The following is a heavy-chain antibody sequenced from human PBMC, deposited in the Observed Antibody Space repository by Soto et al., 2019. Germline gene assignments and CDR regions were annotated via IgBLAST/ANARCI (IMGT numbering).Heavy chain of an antibody. D-gene: IGHD3-22*01. CDR2: IIPIFGTA. J-gene: IGHJ6*02. CDR1: GGTFSSYA. CDR3: ARDYYDSSGYYYGMDV. Sequence: ASVKVSCKASGGTFSSYAISWVRQAPGQGLEWMGGIIPIFGTANYAQKFQGRVTITADESTSTAYMELSSLRSEDTAVYYCARDYYDSSGYYYGMDVWGQGTTVTVSS. V-gene: IGHV1-69*13.